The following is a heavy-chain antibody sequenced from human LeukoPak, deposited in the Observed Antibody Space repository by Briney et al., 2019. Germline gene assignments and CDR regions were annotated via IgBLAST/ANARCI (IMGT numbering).Heavy chain of an antibody. Sequence: GASVKVSCKASGYTFTSYGISWVRQAPGQGLEWMGWISAYNGNTNYAQKLQGRVTMTTDTSTSTAYMELRSLRSDDTAVYYCARGRDLLWFGELLLWGQGTLVTVSS. CDR3: ARGRDLLWFGELLL. J-gene: IGHJ4*02. D-gene: IGHD3-10*01. V-gene: IGHV1-18*01. CDR2: ISAYNGNT. CDR1: GYTFTSYG.